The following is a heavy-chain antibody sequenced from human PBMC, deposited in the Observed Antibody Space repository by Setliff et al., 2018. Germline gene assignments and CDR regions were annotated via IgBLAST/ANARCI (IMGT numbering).Heavy chain of an antibody. CDR3: ARHIWGAKMQLPHDVFDI. Sequence: PSETLSLTCAVYGASFSGSYCSWIRQSPGKGLEWIGEINHTGSPNWIGEINHSGSPNYNPSLKSRVTMSVDTSKNQFSLKLTSVTAADTAVYYCARHIWGAKMQLPHDVFDIWGQGTMVTVSS. CDR1: GASFSGSY. V-gene: IGHV4-34*01. D-gene: IGHD2-2*01. J-gene: IGHJ3*02. CDR2: INHSGSP.